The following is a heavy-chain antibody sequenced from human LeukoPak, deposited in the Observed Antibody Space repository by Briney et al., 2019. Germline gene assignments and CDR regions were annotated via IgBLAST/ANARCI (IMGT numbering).Heavy chain of an antibody. D-gene: IGHD3-22*01. CDR1: GYTFTSYA. V-gene: IGHV1-3*01. Sequence: ASVKVSCKASGYTFTSYAMHWVRQAPGQRLEWMGWINAGNGNTKYSQKFQGRVTITRDTSASTAYMELSSLRSEDTAVYYCAREVYDSSGYPHFDYRGQGTLVTVSS. CDR2: INAGNGNT. J-gene: IGHJ4*02. CDR3: AREVYDSSGYPHFDY.